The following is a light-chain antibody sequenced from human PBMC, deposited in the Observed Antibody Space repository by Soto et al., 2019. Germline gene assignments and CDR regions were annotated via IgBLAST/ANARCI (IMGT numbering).Light chain of an antibody. V-gene: IGKV3-15*01. Sequence: EIVMTQSPATLSVSPGERATLSCRASQSISSNLAWYQQKPGQAPRLLVYGASTRATAIPARFSGTGSGTEFTLTISSLQSEDFAVYYCQQYNSWTLITFGQGTRLEIK. CDR3: QQYNSWTLIT. CDR1: QSISSN. CDR2: GAS. J-gene: IGKJ5*01.